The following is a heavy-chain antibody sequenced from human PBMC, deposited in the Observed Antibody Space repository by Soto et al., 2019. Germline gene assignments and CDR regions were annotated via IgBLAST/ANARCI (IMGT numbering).Heavy chain of an antibody. D-gene: IGHD6-6*01. Sequence: QVQLVQSGAEVKKPGSSVKVSCKASGGTFSSYAISWVRQAPGQGLEWMGGIIPIFGTANYAQKFQGSVTITADESTSTAYMELSSLRSEDTAVYYCAGVEQLVREMYYFDYLGQGTLVTVSS. V-gene: IGHV1-69*01. CDR3: AGVEQLVREMYYFDY. CDR2: IIPIFGTA. J-gene: IGHJ4*02. CDR1: GGTFSSYA.